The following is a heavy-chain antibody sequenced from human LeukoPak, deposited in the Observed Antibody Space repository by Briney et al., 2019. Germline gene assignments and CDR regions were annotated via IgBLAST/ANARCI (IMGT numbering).Heavy chain of an antibody. J-gene: IGHJ3*02. CDR2: INPSSGGT. V-gene: IGHV1-2*02. D-gene: IGHD3-22*01. Sequence: ASVKVSCKASGYTFTDYYMHWVRQAPGQGLEWMGWINPSSGGTNYAQKFQGRVAMTMDTSISTAYMELNRLRSDDTAVYYCASGFMGYDRSGYYDDAFDIWGQGTMVTVSS. CDR3: ASGFMGYDRSGYYDDAFDI. CDR1: GYTFTDYY.